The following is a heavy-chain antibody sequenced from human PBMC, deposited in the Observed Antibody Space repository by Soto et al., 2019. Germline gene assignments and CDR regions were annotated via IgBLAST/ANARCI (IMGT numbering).Heavy chain of an antibody. CDR1: GFTFTNYA. CDR3: AKGKDGYSASGRLDY. Sequence: GGSRLSCAASGFTFTNYAMTWVRQAPGKGLEWVSTVSGSGDSTSYADSVKGRFTISRDNSKSTLHLQMNSLRAEDTAIYYCAKGKDGYSASGRLDYWGQGTLVTVSS. CDR2: VSGSGDST. D-gene: IGHD3-10*01. J-gene: IGHJ4*02. V-gene: IGHV3-23*01.